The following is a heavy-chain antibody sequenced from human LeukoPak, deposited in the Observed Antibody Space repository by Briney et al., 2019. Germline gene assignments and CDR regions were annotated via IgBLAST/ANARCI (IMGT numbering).Heavy chain of an antibody. CDR2: ISWNSGSI. CDR1: GFTFDDYA. V-gene: IGHV3-9*01. J-gene: IGHJ4*02. Sequence: GGSLRLSCAASGFTFDDYAMHWVRQAPGKGLEWVSGISWNSGSIGYADSVKGRFTISRDNAKNSLYLQMNSLRAEDTALYYCAKDIGGSWHYYFDYWGQGTLVTVSS. D-gene: IGHD6-13*01. CDR3: AKDIGGSWHYYFDY.